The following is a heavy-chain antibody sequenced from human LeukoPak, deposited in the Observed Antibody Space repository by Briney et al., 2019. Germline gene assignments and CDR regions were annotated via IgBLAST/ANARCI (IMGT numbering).Heavy chain of an antibody. J-gene: IGHJ1*01. Sequence: SETPSLTCSVSGGSISSYYWSWIRQPPGKGLEWIGYLFYGGNTNSNPSLKSRVTILADTSKNQFSLRLNSVTAADTAVYFCGRVRTGNTGSPEYFEDWGQGTLVTVSS. CDR2: LFYGGNT. D-gene: IGHD5-12*01. CDR1: GGSISSYY. V-gene: IGHV4-59*01. CDR3: GRVRTGNTGSPEYFED.